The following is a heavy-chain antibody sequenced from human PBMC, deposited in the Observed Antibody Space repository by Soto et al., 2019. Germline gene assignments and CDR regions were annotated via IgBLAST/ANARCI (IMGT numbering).Heavy chain of an antibody. CDR1: GLTLTNAW. Sequence: QLVESGGGLINPGGSLRLSCAASGLTLTNAWIHWVRQAPGKGLEWVGLFKSNRDGATADYAASVKGRFTISRDDSQNTLYLEMNSLKTNDTAVYYCTTLYRLDPWGQGTLVTVTS. CDR2: FKSNRDGATA. CDR3: TTLYRLDP. V-gene: IGHV3-15*07. D-gene: IGHD3-16*02. J-gene: IGHJ5*02.